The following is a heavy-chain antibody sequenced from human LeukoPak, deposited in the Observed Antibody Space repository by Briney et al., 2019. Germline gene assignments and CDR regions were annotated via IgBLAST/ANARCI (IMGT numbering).Heavy chain of an antibody. CDR1: GFTFSSYA. V-gene: IGHV3-23*01. Sequence: GGSLRLSCAASGFTFSSYAMSWVRQAPGKGLEWVSAISGSGGSTYYADSVKGRFTISRDNSKNTLYLQMNSLRAEDTVVYYCAKDPRITIFGVDYYYYYGMDVWGQGTTVTVSS. CDR3: AKDPRITIFGVDYYYYYGMDV. D-gene: IGHD3-3*01. CDR2: ISGSGGST. J-gene: IGHJ6*02.